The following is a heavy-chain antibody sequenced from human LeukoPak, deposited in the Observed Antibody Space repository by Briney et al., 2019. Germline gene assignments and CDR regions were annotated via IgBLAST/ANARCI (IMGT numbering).Heavy chain of an antibody. Sequence: GGSLRLSCAASGFTFTNACMNWVRQAPGKGLEWVGRIKTKTDDGTTDYAAPVKGRFTISRDDSKTTLYLHMNSLKTDDAAVYYCTAGRILPSGLPAELSIWGQGTMVTVSS. J-gene: IGHJ3*02. CDR3: TAGRILPSGLPAELSI. CDR2: IKTKTDDGTT. V-gene: IGHV3-15*01. D-gene: IGHD2-15*01. CDR1: GFTFTNAC.